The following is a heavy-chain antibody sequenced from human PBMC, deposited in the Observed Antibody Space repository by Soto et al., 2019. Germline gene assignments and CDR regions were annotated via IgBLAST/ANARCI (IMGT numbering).Heavy chain of an antibody. J-gene: IGHJ4*02. CDR1: GYTFTSYG. CDR3: ARVPRRLASVTSRPVGASDY. V-gene: IGHV1-18*01. CDR2: ISAYNGNT. Sequence: QVQLVQSGAEVKKPGASVKVSCKASGYTFTSYGISWVRQAPGQGLEWMGWISAYNGNTNYAQKLQGRVTMTTDTSTSTAYMELRSLRSDDTDVYYCARVPRRLASVTSRPVGASDYWGQGTLVTVS. D-gene: IGHD3-16*01.